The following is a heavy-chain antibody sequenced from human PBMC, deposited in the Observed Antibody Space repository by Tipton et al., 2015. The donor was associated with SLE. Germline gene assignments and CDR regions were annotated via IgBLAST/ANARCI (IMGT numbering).Heavy chain of an antibody. V-gene: IGHV4-39*07. Sequence: LRLSCTVSGGSISSSSYYWGWIRQPPGKGLEWIANIYHSGSTYYNPSLKSRVTISVGTSKSQFSLKLSSVTAADTAVYYCARGGAGYPAAFDPWGRGTLVTVSS. CDR3: ARGGAGYPAAFDP. CDR2: IYHSGST. CDR1: GGSISSSSYY. J-gene: IGHJ5*02. D-gene: IGHD5-12*01.